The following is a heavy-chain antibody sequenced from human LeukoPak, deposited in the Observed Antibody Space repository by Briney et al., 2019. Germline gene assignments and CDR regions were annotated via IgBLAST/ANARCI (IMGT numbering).Heavy chain of an antibody. J-gene: IGHJ4*02. V-gene: IGHV4-59*08. CDR3: ARHRGAYCSGGNCYSSYYFDY. CDR1: GGSIISYY. Sequence: PSETLSLTCTVSGGSIISYYWSWIRQPPGKGLERVAYIYYSGSTSYNPSLKSRVTISVDTSKKQFSLRLSAVTAADTAVYYCARHRGAYCSGGNCYSSYYFDYWGQGTLVTVSS. CDR2: IYYSGST. D-gene: IGHD2-15*01.